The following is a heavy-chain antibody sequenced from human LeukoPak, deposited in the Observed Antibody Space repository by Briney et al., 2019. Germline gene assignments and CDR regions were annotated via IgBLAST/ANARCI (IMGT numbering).Heavy chain of an antibody. V-gene: IGHV4-34*01. CDR1: GGSINSGANY. CDR2: INHSGST. CDR3: ARSHRTTSATGWFDP. Sequence: SETLSLTCTVSGGSINSGANYWSWIRQPPGKGLEWIGEINHSGSTNYNPSLKSRVTISVDTSKNQFSLKLSSVTAADTAVYYCARSHRTTSATGWFDPWGQGTLVIVSS. J-gene: IGHJ5*02. D-gene: IGHD4-17*01.